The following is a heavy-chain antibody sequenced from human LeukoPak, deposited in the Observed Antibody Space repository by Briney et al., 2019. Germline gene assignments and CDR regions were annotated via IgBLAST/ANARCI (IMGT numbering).Heavy chain of an antibody. CDR3: ARRAIGVDYYYMDV. CDR2: INPNSGGT. CDR1: GYTFTGYY. J-gene: IGHJ6*03. D-gene: IGHD3-10*01. Sequence: GASVKVSCKASGYTFTGYYMHWVRQASGQGLEWMGWINPNSGGTNYAQKFQGRVTMTRDTSISTAYMELSRLRSDDTAVYYCARRAIGVDYYYMDVWGKGTTVTVSS. V-gene: IGHV1-2*02.